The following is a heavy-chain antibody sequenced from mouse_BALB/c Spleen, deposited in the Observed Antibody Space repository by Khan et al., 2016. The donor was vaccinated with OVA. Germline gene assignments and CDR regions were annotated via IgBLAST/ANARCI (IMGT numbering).Heavy chain of an antibody. D-gene: IGHD1-1*01. CDR1: GFTFSTYG. J-gene: IGHJ3*01. V-gene: IGHV5-6*01. Sequence: EVMLVESGGDLVKPGGSLKLSCAASGFTFSTYGMSWVRQTPDKRLEWVATVSTGGGYTYYPDSVKGRFTIYRDNAKNTLYLQMSGRKSEDTAMFYCTRLAYYYDSEGFAYWGQGTLVTVSA. CDR3: TRLAYYYDSEGFAY. CDR2: VSTGGGYT.